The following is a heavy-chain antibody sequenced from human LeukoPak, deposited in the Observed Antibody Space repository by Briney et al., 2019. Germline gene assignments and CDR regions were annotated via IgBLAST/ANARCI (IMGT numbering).Heavy chain of an antibody. D-gene: IGHD6-19*01. CDR3: TRTGSLNSNSYRSRWYLPY. V-gene: IGHV3-30*04. CDR2: ISYVGSNK. Sequence: PGRSVRLSCAASGFTFSSYAMRWVRQAPGKGLEWVAAISYVGSNKYYADSVKGRFTISRDNSKNTLYLQMNSLRAEDTAVYYCTRTGSLNSNSYRSRWYLPYWGQGTLVTVS. J-gene: IGHJ4*02. CDR1: GFTFSSYA.